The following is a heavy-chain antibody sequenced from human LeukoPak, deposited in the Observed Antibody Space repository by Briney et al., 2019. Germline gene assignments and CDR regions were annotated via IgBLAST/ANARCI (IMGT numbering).Heavy chain of an antibody. V-gene: IGHV3-13*01. CDR1: GFTFSRYV. D-gene: IGHD6-13*01. Sequence: GGSLRLSCAASGFTFSRYVMHWVRQATGKGLEWVSGIGIAGDTYYPGSVKGRFTISRDDAKNSLYLQMNSLRAGDTAVYYCARGNGSSWYAPFFDYWGQGTLVTVSS. CDR3: ARGNGSSWYAPFFDY. CDR2: IGIAGDT. J-gene: IGHJ4*02.